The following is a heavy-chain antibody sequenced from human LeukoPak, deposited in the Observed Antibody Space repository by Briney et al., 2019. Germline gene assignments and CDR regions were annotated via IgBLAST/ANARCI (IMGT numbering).Heavy chain of an antibody. V-gene: IGHV4-31*03. CDR1: GGSISSGGYY. CDR2: IYYSGST. Sequence: SETLSLTCTVSGGSISSGGYYWSWIRQHPGKGLEWIGYIYYSGSTYYNPSLKSRVTISVDTSKNQFSLKLSSVTAADTAVYYCARHQWVPAFDIWGQGTMVTVSS. J-gene: IGHJ3*02. D-gene: IGHD1-26*01. CDR3: ARHQWVPAFDI.